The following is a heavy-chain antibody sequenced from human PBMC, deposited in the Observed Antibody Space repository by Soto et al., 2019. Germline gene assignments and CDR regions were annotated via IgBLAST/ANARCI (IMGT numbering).Heavy chain of an antibody. J-gene: IGHJ4*02. Sequence: SQTLALPSVVYAGSFSSYYWSWIRQPPGKGLEWIGEINHSGSTNYNPSLKTRVTISVDTSKNQFSLKLSSVTAADTSVYYCAIQFYYSSRWYLDYWGRGTLVTVSS. CDR1: AGSFSSYY. D-gene: IGHD6-19*01. CDR2: INHSGST. CDR3: AIQFYYSSRWYLDY. V-gene: IGHV4-34*01.